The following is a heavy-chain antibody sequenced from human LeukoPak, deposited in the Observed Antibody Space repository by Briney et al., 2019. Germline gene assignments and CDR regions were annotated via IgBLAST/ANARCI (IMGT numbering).Heavy chain of an antibody. Sequence: ASVKVSCKASGYKFTDDYMHWVRQAPGQGLEFMGWINPDSGFTNYAQKFKGGVTMTRDTSISTAYLEVRSLTSDDTAVYYCAPTAEAYTSWWKVWGQGTPVTVSS. CDR2: INPDSGFT. CDR3: APTAEAYTSWWKV. CDR1: GYKFTDDY. J-gene: IGHJ4*02. D-gene: IGHD3-16*01. V-gene: IGHV1-2*02.